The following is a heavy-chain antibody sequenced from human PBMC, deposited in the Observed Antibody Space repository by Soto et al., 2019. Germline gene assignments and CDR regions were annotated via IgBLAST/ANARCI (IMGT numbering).Heavy chain of an antibody. J-gene: IGHJ6*02. V-gene: IGHV1-8*02. CDR1: GYTFTSYA. CDR2: INPDSGNT. Sequence: ASVKVSCKASGYTFTSYAMHWVRQAPGQRHEWMGWINPDSGNTNYAQKFQGRVTMTRNTSISTAYMELSSLRSEDTAVYYCARGGGYSSSWYAPYYYYGMDVWGQGTTVTVSS. D-gene: IGHD6-13*01. CDR3: ARGGGYSSSWYAPYYYYGMDV.